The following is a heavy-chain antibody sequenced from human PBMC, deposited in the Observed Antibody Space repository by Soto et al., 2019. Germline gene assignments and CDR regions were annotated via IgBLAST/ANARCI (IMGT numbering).Heavy chain of an antibody. D-gene: IGHD2-2*01. CDR3: ARSQGGSTSLDIYYYYYYGMDV. CDR1: GGTFSSYA. J-gene: IGHJ6*02. Sequence: QVQLVQSRAEVKKPGSSVKVSCKAPGGTFSSYAISWVRQAPGQGLEWMGGIIPSFGTANYAQQFQGRVTITADESTSTGDMELSSLRSEDTAVYYCARSQGGSTSLDIYYYYYYGMDVWGRGTTVTVSS. V-gene: IGHV1-69*01. CDR2: IIPSFGTA.